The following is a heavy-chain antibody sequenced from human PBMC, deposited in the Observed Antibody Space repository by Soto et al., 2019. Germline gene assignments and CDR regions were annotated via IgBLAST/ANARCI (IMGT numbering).Heavy chain of an antibody. CDR2: MNPNSGNT. CDR1: GYTFTSYD. CDR3: ARGQEYSTPSDFDY. Sequence: ASVKVSCKASGYTFTSYDINWVRQATGQGLEWMGWMNPNSGNTGYAQKFQGRVTMTRNTSISTAYMELSSLRSEDTAVYYCARGQEYSTPSDFDYWGQGTLVTVSS. D-gene: IGHD6-6*01. V-gene: IGHV1-8*01. J-gene: IGHJ4*02.